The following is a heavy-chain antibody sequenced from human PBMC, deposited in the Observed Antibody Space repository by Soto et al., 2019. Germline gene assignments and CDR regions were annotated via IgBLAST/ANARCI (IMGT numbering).Heavy chain of an antibody. D-gene: IGHD2-15*01. Sequence: PGGSLRLSCATSGFTFSIYSMNWVRHAPGMGLEWVSSISSSSRYIYYADSVRGRFTISRDNAKNSLYLQINSLRAEDTAVYYCARDRLVAATSAPPYCYYGMDVWGQGTTVTVSS. CDR3: ARDRLVAATSAPPYCYYGMDV. V-gene: IGHV3-21*01. J-gene: IGHJ6*02. CDR1: GFTFSIYS. CDR2: ISSSSRYI.